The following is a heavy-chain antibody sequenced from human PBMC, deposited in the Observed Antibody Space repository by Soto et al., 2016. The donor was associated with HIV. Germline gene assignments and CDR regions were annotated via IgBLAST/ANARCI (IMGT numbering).Heavy chain of an antibody. CDR2: ISPSSDTI. Sequence: EVQLVESGGALVQPGGSLRLSCEASGFTFSSYSMNWVRQAPGKGLEWVSYISPSSDTIHYAASVKGRFTVSRDNAKNSLSLQMSSLKAEDTAVYYCARDSDASGYDFWSGYIYYYYYMDVWGKGTTVAGLL. J-gene: IGHJ6*03. CDR1: GFTFSSYS. D-gene: IGHD3-3*01. CDR3: ARDSDASGYDFWSGYIYYYYYMDV. V-gene: IGHV3-48*01.